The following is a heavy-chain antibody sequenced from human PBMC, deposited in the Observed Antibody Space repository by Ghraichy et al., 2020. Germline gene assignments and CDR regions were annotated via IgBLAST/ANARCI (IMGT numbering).Heavy chain of an antibody. V-gene: IGHV4-59*01. D-gene: IGHD2-21*02. Sequence: SETLSLTCSVSDDSISRYYWSWIRQSPRKGLEWIGYISYTGATNYNPSLKSRLSMSIDTSKNLFSLKLTSVTAADTALYYCARVSCTGGDCYGDTYYYYYGLDVWGQGIPVTVSS. CDR1: DDSISRYY. CDR2: ISYTGAT. J-gene: IGHJ6*02. CDR3: ARVSCTGGDCYGDTYYYYYGLDV.